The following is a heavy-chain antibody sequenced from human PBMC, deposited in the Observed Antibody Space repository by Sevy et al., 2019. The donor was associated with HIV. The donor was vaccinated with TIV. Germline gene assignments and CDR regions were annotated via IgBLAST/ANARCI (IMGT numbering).Heavy chain of an antibody. D-gene: IGHD6-25*01. CDR1: GFTFSSYD. CDR3: AKSMGGFDAFDI. V-gene: IGHV3-23*01. J-gene: IGHJ3*02. Sequence: GGSLRLSCAASGFTFSSYDMSWVRQAPGKGLEWVSVISGSGVSTYYADSVKGRFTISRDNSKNTLYLQLNSLRAEDKAVNYCAKSMGGFDAFDIWGQGTMVTVSS. CDR2: ISGSGVST.